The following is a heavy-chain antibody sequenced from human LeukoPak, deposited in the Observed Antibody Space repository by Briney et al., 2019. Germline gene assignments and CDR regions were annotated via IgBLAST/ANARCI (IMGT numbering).Heavy chain of an antibody. V-gene: IGHV3-30*18. CDR3: AKDRGEYCSGGSCYPNFDY. J-gene: IGHJ4*02. D-gene: IGHD2-15*01. Sequence: PGGSLRLSCAASGFTFSSYGMHWVRQAPGKGLEWVAVISYDGSNKYYADSVEGRFTISRDNSKNTLYLQMNSLRAEDTAVYYCAKDRGEYCSGGSCYPNFDYWGQGTLVTVSS. CDR1: GFTFSSYG. CDR2: ISYDGSNK.